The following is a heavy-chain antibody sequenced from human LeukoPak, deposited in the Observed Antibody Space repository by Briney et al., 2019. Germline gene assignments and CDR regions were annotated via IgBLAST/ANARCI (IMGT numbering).Heavy chain of an antibody. Sequence: PGRSLRLSCAASGFTFSSYGMHWVRQAPGKGLEWVAVISYDGSNKYYADSVKGRSTISRDNSKNTLYLQMNSLRAEDTAVYYCAKARIAVAGRALDYWGQGTLVTVSS. CDR3: AKARIAVAGRALDY. V-gene: IGHV3-30*18. J-gene: IGHJ4*02. CDR2: ISYDGSNK. D-gene: IGHD6-19*01. CDR1: GFTFSSYG.